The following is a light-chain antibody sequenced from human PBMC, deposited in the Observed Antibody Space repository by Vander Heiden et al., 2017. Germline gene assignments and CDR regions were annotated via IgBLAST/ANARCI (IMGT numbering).Light chain of an antibody. CDR3: QQSYSTPRT. J-gene: IGKJ1*01. CDR2: AAS. Sequence: IQLTQAPSSLSASVGDRVTITCRASHTISTSLNWYQQKPGKAPNLLIYAASTLQSGVPSRFSGSGSGTDFTLTVSNLQPEDFAVYYCQQSYSTPRTFGHGTKVEIK. V-gene: IGKV1-39*01. CDR1: HTISTS.